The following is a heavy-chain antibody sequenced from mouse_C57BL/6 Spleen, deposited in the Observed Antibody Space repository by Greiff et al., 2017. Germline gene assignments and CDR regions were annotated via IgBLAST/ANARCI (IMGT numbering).Heavy chain of an antibody. V-gene: IGHV5-16*01. J-gene: IGHJ1*03. Sequence: EVMLVESEGGLVQPGSSMKLSCTASGFTFSDYYMAWVRQVPEKGLEWVANINYDGSSTYYLDSLKSPFIISRDNAKNILYLQRSSLKSEDTATYYCARVLDYYGSSYWYFDVWGTGTTLTVSS. D-gene: IGHD1-1*01. CDR1: GFTFSDYY. CDR2: INYDGSST. CDR3: ARVLDYYGSSYWYFDV.